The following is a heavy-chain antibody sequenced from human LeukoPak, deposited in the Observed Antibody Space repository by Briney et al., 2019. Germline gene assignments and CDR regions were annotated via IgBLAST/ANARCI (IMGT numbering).Heavy chain of an antibody. CDR1: GGSISSYY. D-gene: IGHD4-17*01. CDR2: IYYSGST. J-gene: IGHJ4*02. Sequence: SETLSLTCTVSGGSISSYYWSWIRQPPGKGLEWIGYIYYSGSTNYNPSLKSRVTISVDTSKNQFSLKLSSVTAADTAVYYCARRPMITVTVDCWGQGTLVTVSS. V-gene: IGHV4-59*08. CDR3: ARRPMITVTVDC.